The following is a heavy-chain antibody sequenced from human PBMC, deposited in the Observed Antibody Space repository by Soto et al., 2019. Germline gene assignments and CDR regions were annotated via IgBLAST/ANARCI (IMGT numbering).Heavy chain of an antibody. CDR2: MNHNSGNT. D-gene: IGHD3-3*01. V-gene: IGHV1-8*01. CDR3: ARGPKYYDFWSGYHYYYDYRDV. Sequence: QVQLVQSGAEVKKPGASVKVSCKASGYTFTSYDINWVRQATGQGLEWMGWMNHNSGNTGYAQKFPGRVNMTRNPSLSTAYMELSSLRSEDTAVYYCARGPKYYDFWSGYHYYYDYRDVWGKGTTVTVSS. J-gene: IGHJ6*03. CDR1: GYTFTSYD.